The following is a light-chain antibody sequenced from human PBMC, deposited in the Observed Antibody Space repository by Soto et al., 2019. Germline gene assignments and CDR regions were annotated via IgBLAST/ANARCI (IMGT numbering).Light chain of an antibody. J-gene: IGKJ5*01. CDR2: DAS. Sequence: EIVMTQSPATLSLSPVERATLSCMASQSVGKYLVWYQQKPGQAPRLLIYDASNRATGIPARFSGSGSGTDFTLTISRLEPEDFAIYYCQQYTQWPITFGQGTRLEIK. CDR1: QSVGKY. V-gene: IGKV3-11*01. CDR3: QQYTQWPIT.